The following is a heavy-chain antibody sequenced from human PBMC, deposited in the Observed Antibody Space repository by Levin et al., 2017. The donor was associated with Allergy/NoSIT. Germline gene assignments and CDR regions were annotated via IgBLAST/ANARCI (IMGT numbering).Heavy chain of an antibody. CDR3: ARVPLGYCSGGSCPNYYGMDV. D-gene: IGHD2-15*01. J-gene: IGHJ6*02. V-gene: IGHV1-46*01. CDR1: GYTFTSYY. CDR2: INPSGGST. Sequence: SVKVSCKASGYTFTSYYMHWVRQAPGQGLEWMGIINPSGGSTSYAQKFQGRVTMTRDTSTSTVYMELSSLRSEDTAVYYCARVPLGYCSGGSCPNYYGMDVWGQGTTVTVSS.